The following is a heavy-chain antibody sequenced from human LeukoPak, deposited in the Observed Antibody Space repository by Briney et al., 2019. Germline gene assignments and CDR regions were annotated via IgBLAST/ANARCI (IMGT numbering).Heavy chain of an antibody. CDR2: ICAYNGNT. J-gene: IGHJ6*03. Sequence: ASVKVSCKASRYTFTSYGISWVRQAPGQRLEGMGGICAYNGNTNYAQKLQGRVTMTTDTSTRTDYMELRSLRSDDTAVYYCAREGRWLELENYMDVWGKGTAVTVSS. CDR3: AREGRWLELENYMDV. CDR1: RYTFTSYG. D-gene: IGHD5-24*01. V-gene: IGHV1-18*01.